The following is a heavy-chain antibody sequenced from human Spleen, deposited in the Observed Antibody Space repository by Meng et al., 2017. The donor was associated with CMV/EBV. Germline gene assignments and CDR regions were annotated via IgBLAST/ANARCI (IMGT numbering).Heavy chain of an antibody. CDR1: GDSIFSSRYY. J-gene: IGHJ6*02. D-gene: IGHD1-1*01. CDR2: VYDSGRT. Sequence: SETLSLTCTVSGDSIFSSRYYWAWIRKPPGKGLEWIGNVYDSGRTFYNPSLKSRVTISVDTSKNQFSLKLRSVTAADTAVYYCARDSNQNMQLERQRGLDVWGQGTTVTVSS. CDR3: ARDSNQNMQLERQRGLDV. V-gene: IGHV4-39*07.